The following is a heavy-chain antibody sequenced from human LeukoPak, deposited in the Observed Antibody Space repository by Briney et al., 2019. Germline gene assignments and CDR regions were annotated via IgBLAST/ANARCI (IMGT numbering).Heavy chain of an antibody. Sequence: PSETLSLTCTVSGGSICSYYWSWIRQPPGKGLEWVGYIYYSGSANYNPSLKSRVTISVDTFKFSPKLSSVTAADTAVYYCARHMRGFSYGPFDYWGQGTLVTVSS. CDR1: GGSICSYY. CDR2: IYYSGSA. D-gene: IGHD5-18*01. V-gene: IGHV4-59*08. CDR3: ARHMRGFSYGPFDY. J-gene: IGHJ4*02.